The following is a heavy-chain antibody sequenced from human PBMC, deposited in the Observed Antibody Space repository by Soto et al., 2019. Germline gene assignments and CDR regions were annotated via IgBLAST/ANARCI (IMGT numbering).Heavy chain of an antibody. D-gene: IGHD2-2*01. Sequence: QVHLIQSGAEVKKPGSSVKVSCKAAGGTFNTYTLFWVRQAPGHGLEWMGRIIPMLPVTNYAQKFQGRLTLTAHKSTGTAFMELTSLTSDDTAVYYCSIGSWSAETFDVWGQGKMVTVSS. CDR3: SIGSWSAETFDV. V-gene: IGHV1-69*02. CDR1: GGTFNTYT. CDR2: IIPMLPVT. J-gene: IGHJ3*01.